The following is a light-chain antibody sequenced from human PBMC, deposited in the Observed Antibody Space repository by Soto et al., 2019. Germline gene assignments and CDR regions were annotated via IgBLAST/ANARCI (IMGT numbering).Light chain of an antibody. CDR3: SSYAGSNNLV. CDR2: EVT. V-gene: IGLV2-8*01. CDR1: SSDVGGYNY. J-gene: IGLJ2*01. Sequence: QSALTQPPSASGSPGQSVTISCTGTSSDVGGYNYVSWYQQHPGKAPKLMIHEVTKRPSGVPDRFSGSKSGNTASLTVSGLQAEDEADYYCSSYAGSNNLVFDGGTKLTVL.